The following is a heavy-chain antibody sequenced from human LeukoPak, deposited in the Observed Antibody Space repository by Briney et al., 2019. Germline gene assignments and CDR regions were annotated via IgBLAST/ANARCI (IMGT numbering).Heavy chain of an antibody. D-gene: IGHD5-24*01. Sequence: GGSLRLSCAASGFTFSTYAMTWVRQAPGKGLEWVSGISGSGGSTYSADSVKGRFTISRDNSKNTLYLQMNSLRAEDTAIYYCANRPERMATIPYWGQGTLVTVSS. CDR1: GFTFSTYA. V-gene: IGHV3-23*01. CDR3: ANRPERMATIPY. J-gene: IGHJ4*02. CDR2: ISGSGGST.